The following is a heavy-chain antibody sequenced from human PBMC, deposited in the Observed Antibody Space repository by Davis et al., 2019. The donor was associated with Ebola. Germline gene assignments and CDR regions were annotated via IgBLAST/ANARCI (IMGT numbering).Heavy chain of an antibody. V-gene: IGHV3-48*01. J-gene: IGHJ2*01. D-gene: IGHD3-22*01. CDR2: ISSSSSTE. Sequence: PGGSLRLSCAASGFIFSDYSMNWVCQAPGKGLEWVSYISSSSSTEYYADSVKGRFTISRDNAKNSLYLQMNSLRAEDTAVYYCARAVRAMIVVIEGYFDLWGRGTLVTVSS. CDR3: ARAVRAMIVVIEGYFDL. CDR1: GFIFSDYS.